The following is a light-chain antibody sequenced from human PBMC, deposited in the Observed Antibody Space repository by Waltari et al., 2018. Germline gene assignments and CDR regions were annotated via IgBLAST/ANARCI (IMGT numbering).Light chain of an antibody. CDR2: DAS. J-gene: IGKJ1*01. CDR1: QSVSSW. V-gene: IGKV1-5*01. Sequence: DIQMTQSPSTLSSSVGDRVTFPCRASQSVSSWLGWYQQKPGKVPKLLIDDASSLESGVPSRFSGSGSGTEFTLTISSLQPDDFATYYCQQYNSYSWTFGQGTKVEIK. CDR3: QQYNSYSWT.